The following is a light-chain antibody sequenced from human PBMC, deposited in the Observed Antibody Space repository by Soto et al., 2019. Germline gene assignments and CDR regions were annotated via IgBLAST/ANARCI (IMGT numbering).Light chain of an antibody. Sequence: EIVVTQSPGILSVSPGERATLSCRASQSVSRNLAWYQQKPGQAPTLLIYGASTRATGIPARFTGSGSGTEFTLTISSLLSEDFAVYYCQEYSKWPLFTFGPGTKVDIK. CDR2: GAS. J-gene: IGKJ3*01. CDR1: QSVSRN. CDR3: QEYSKWPLFT. V-gene: IGKV3-15*01.